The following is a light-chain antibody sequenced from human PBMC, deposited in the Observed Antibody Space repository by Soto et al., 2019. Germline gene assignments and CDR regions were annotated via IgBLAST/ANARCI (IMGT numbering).Light chain of an antibody. CDR1: TSDVGGYNY. Sequence: QSVLTQPASASGSLGQSITISCTGTTSDVGGYNYVSWYQQHPGKAPKLMIYEVNKRPSGVPDRFSGSKSGNTASLTVSGLQAEDEADYYCSSYAGSSNVFGTGTKVTVL. J-gene: IGLJ1*01. CDR3: SSYAGSSNV. V-gene: IGLV2-8*01. CDR2: EVN.